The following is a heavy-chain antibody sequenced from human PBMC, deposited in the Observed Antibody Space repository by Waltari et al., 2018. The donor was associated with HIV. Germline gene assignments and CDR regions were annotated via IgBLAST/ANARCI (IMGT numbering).Heavy chain of an antibody. CDR3: ARNGGSSYAYYFDY. J-gene: IGHJ4*02. D-gene: IGHD3-16*01. Sequence: QVQLQESGPGLVKPSETLSLTCTVSPGPFAGYYWSWVRQPPGKGLEWIGYIYYNGRATYTSYNPSLKSRVTISLDTSKKQFSLRLTSVTAADAATYSCARNGGSSYAYYFDYWGQGTLVNVSS. V-gene: IGHV4-59*01. CDR2: IYYNGRATYT. CDR1: PGPFAGYY.